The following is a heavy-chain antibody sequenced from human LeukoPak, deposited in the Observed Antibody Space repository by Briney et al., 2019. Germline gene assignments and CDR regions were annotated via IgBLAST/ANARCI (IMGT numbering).Heavy chain of an antibody. CDR2: IYYSGST. J-gene: IGHJ3*02. CDR1: GFTFSSYA. D-gene: IGHD2-2*01. Sequence: GSLRLSCAASGFTFSSYAMSWVRQPPGNGLEWIGYIYYSGSTNYNPSLKSRVTISVDTSKNQFSLKLSSVTAADTAVYYCARGGATRYCSSTSCQAAFDIWGQGTMVTVSS. CDR3: ARGGATRYCSSTSCQAAFDI. V-gene: IGHV4-59*08.